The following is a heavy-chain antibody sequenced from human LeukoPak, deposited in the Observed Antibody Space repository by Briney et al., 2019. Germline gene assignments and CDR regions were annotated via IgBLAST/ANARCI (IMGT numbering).Heavy chain of an antibody. CDR1: GFTFSSYA. CDR3: APLGGSSGWRFDY. CDR2: ISGSGGST. V-gene: IGHV3-23*01. D-gene: IGHD6-19*01. J-gene: IGHJ4*02. Sequence: PGGSLRLSCAASGFTFSSYAMSWVRQAPGKGLEWVSAISGSGGSTYYADSVKGRFTISRDNSKNTLYLQMNSLRAEDTAVYYCAPLGGSSGWRFDYWAREPWSPSPQ.